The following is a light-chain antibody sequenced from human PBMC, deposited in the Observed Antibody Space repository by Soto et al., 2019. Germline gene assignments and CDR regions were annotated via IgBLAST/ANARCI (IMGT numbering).Light chain of an antibody. CDR1: SIDVGGYNY. CDR3: SSYTSSSTL. Sequence: QSALTQPASVSGSPGQSITISCTGTSIDVGGYNYVSWYQQHPGKAPKLMIYDVSNRPSGVSNRFSGSKSGNTASLTISGLQAEDEADYYCSSYTSSSTLFVTGTKVTVL. CDR2: DVS. J-gene: IGLJ1*01. V-gene: IGLV2-14*01.